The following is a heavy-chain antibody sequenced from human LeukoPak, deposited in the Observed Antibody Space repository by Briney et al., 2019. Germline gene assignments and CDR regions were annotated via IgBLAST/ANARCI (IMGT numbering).Heavy chain of an antibody. CDR1: GGSISYYY. CDR3: AREDPQTTVPEGMDV. D-gene: IGHD4-17*01. Sequence: SETLSLTCTVSGGSISYYYWSWIRQSPGKGLEGIGYIYYSGTTNYNPSLKSRVTISVDTSKNQFSLQLRSVTAADTAVYYCAREDPQTTVPEGMDVWGQGPTVTVSS. CDR2: IYYSGTT. V-gene: IGHV4-59*01. J-gene: IGHJ6*02.